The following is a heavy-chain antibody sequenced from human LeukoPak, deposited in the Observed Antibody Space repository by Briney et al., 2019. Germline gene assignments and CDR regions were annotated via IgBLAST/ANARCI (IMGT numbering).Heavy chain of an antibody. CDR2: INHSGST. CDR3: ARGPHYDSSGYYYFDY. J-gene: IGHJ4*02. D-gene: IGHD3-22*01. V-gene: IGHV4-34*01. Sequence: PSETLSLTCAVYGGSFSGYYWSWIRQPPGKGLEWIGEINHSGSTNYNPSLKSRVTISVDTSKNQFSLKLSSVTAADTAVYYRARGPHYDSSGYYYFDYWGQGTLVTVSS. CDR1: GGSFSGYY.